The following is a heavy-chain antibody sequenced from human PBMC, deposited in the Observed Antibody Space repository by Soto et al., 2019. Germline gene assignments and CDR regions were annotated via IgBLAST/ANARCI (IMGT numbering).Heavy chain of an antibody. Sequence: QVQLVESGGGVVQPGRSLRLSCAASRFTFSSYGIQWVRQAPGKGLEWVAVIWYDGSNKYYADSVKGRFTISRDNSKNTLYLQMNSLRAEDMAVYYCARAAHYYDSSGGDYWGQGTLVTVSS. CDR3: ARAAHYYDSSGGDY. V-gene: IGHV3-33*01. CDR1: RFTFSSYG. D-gene: IGHD3-22*01. CDR2: IWYDGSNK. J-gene: IGHJ4*02.